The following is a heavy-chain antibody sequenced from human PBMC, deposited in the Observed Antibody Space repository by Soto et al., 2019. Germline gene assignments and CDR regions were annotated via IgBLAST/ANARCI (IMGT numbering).Heavy chain of an antibody. CDR1: GFTFSSCA. D-gene: IGHD3-10*01. V-gene: IGHV3-23*01. Sequence: GGSLRLSCAASGFTFSSCAMVWVRQAPGKGLEWVSDIIDSGASTYYADSVKGRFTISRDNSKNTLYLQMNSLRAEDTAVYYCAKDDGSGRYYFTYFDYWGQGTLVTVSS. CDR3: AKDDGSGRYYFTYFDY. CDR2: IIDSGAST. J-gene: IGHJ4*02.